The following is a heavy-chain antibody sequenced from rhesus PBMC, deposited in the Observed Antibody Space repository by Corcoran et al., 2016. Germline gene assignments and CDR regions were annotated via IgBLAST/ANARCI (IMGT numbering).Heavy chain of an antibody. J-gene: IGHJ4*01. D-gene: IGHD2-15*01. CDR2: IYGIGGTT. V-gene: IGHV4-93*02. Sequence: QVQLQESGPAVVKPSETLSLTCAVSGGSISSYYWGSWIRQSPGKGLEWIGGIYGIGGTTEYNPFLKSRVSISMDTSKNQLSLKVTSVTAADTAVYYCASTDCSNSDCSSGDYWGQGVLVTVSS. CDR1: GGSISSYYW. CDR3: ASTDCSNSDCSSGDY.